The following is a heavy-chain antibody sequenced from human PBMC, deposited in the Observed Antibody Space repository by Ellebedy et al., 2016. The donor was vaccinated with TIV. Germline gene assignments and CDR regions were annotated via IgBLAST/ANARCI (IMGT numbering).Heavy chain of an antibody. D-gene: IGHD2-2*01. Sequence: SETLSLTXTVSGGSISSGGYYWSWIRQHPGKGLEWIGYIYYSGSTYYNPSLKSRVTISVDTSKNQFSLKLSSVTAADTAVYYCARGAGQLLFNYWGQGTLVTVSS. J-gene: IGHJ4*02. CDR2: IYYSGST. CDR1: GGSISSGGYY. V-gene: IGHV4-31*03. CDR3: ARGAGQLLFNY.